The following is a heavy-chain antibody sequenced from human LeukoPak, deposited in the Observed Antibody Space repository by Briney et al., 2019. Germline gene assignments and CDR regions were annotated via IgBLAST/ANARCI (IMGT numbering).Heavy chain of an antibody. V-gene: IGHV3-7*01. CDR2: IKQDGSEK. D-gene: IGHD3-10*01. CDR3: ARERLTVETAGSIDY. J-gene: IGHJ4*02. CDR1: GFTFSTHW. Sequence: PGGSLRLSCAASGFTFSTHWMTWVRRSPGKGLEWVANIKQDGSEKYYVDSVKGRFTISRDNAKNSLYLQMNSLRGEDTAVYYCARERLTVETAGSIDYWGQGTLVTVSS.